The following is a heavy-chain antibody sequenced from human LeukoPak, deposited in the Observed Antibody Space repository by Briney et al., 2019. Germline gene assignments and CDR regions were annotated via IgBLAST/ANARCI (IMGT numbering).Heavy chain of an antibody. D-gene: IGHD3-22*01. CDR3: ARHWDFDSSGYCYPLFDD. CDR1: GYTYTFYY. V-gene: IGHV1-2*02. J-gene: IGHJ4*02. Sequence: ASVKVLYKASGYTYTFYYLLWVRQAPGQGLEWMGWINANHGGTNYAQQFQGRVTMTRDTSISTAYMELSRLRSDDAAVYYCARHWDFDSSGYCYPLFDDWGQGTLVTISS. CDR2: INANHGGT.